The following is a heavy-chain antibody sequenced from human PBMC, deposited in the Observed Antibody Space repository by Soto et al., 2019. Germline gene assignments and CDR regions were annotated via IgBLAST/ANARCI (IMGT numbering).Heavy chain of an antibody. CDR1: CGSISSGDYY. J-gene: IGHJ4*02. V-gene: IGHV4-30-4*01. CDR3: ARVGGFGATTIDY. CDR2: IYYSGST. Sequence: SETLSLTCTVSCGSISSGDYYWSWIRHPPGKGLEWIGYIYYSGSTYYNPSLKSRVTISVDTSKNQFSLKLSSVTAADTAVYYCARVGGFGATTIDYWGQGTLVTVSS. D-gene: IGHD3-10*01.